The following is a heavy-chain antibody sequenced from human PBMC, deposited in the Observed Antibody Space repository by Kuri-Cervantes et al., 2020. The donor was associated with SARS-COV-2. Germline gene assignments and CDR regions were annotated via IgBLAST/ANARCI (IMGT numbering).Heavy chain of an antibody. D-gene: IGHD6-19*01. CDR3: AKAGGWYSSFFDY. CDR2: ISGSGGST. Sequence: GESLKISCAASGFTFSSYGMHWVRQAPGKGLEWVSAISGSGGSTYYADSVKGRFTIPRDNSKNTLYLQMNSLRAEDTAVYYCAKAGGWYSSFFDYWGQGTLVTVSS. J-gene: IGHJ4*02. CDR1: GFTFSSYG. V-gene: IGHV3-23*01.